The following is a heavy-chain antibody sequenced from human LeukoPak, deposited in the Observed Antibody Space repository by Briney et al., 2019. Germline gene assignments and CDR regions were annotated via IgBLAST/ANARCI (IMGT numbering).Heavy chain of an antibody. CDR3: VAVKYDFWSGPPHY. D-gene: IGHD3-3*01. CDR1: GFTFSSYA. Sequence: GGSLRLSCAASGFTFSSYAMSWVRQASGKGLEWVSAISGSGGSTYYADSVKGRFTISRDNSKNTLYLQMNSLRAEDTAVYYCVAVKYDFWSGPPHYWGQGTLVTVSS. J-gene: IGHJ4*02. CDR2: ISGSGGST. V-gene: IGHV3-23*01.